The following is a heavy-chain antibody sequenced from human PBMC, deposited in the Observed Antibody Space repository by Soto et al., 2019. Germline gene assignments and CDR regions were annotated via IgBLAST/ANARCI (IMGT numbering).Heavy chain of an antibody. CDR1: GFNFTNHV. Sequence: EVQLLESGGALIKPTGSLRLSCSASGFNFTNHVINWFRQAPGKGLEWVSSISNSDDVGFYADSVRGRFIVSRDISTNSVFLQMNFLRVEDTAIYYCAKTVGATKVEDYWGQGTLVTVSS. D-gene: IGHD1-26*01. CDR3: AKTVGATKVEDY. CDR2: ISNSDDVG. V-gene: IGHV3-23*01. J-gene: IGHJ4*02.